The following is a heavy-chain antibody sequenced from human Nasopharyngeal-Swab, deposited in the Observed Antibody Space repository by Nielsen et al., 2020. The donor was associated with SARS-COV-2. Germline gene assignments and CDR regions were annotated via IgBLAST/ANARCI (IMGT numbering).Heavy chain of an antibody. J-gene: IGHJ6*03. Sequence: GCQAPGKGLEGVAKIKEDGREKFDVDSVEGRFTISRDNGKNSLYLQMNSLRGDDTAVYYCFTGHYMGVWGKGTTVTVSS. CDR3: FTGHYMGV. CDR2: IKEDGREK. V-gene: IGHV3-7*01. D-gene: IGHD2-8*02.